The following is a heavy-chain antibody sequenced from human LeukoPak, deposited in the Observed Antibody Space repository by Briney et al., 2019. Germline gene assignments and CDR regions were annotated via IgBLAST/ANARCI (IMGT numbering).Heavy chain of an antibody. J-gene: IGHJ4*02. Sequence: SETLSLTCTVSGGSISNYYWSWIRQPPGKGLEWIGYIYYSGSTNYNPSLKSRVTISVDTSKNQFSLKLSSVTAADTAVYYCATWGVVQWELGDYWGQGTLVTVSS. V-gene: IGHV4-59*12. D-gene: IGHD1-26*01. CDR2: IYYSGST. CDR3: ATWGVVQWELGDY. CDR1: GGSISNYY.